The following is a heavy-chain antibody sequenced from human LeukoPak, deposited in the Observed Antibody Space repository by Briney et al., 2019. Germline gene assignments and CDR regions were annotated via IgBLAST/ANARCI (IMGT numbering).Heavy chain of an antibody. Sequence: SETLSLTCAVYGRSFSGYYWSWIRQPPGKGLKWIGEINHSGSTNYNPSLKSRVTISVETSKNQFSLKLRAVTTPHTAVYYCARVRQFGIAGYFDYWGQGTLGTVSS. V-gene: IGHV4-34*01. CDR3: ARVRQFGIAGYFDY. D-gene: IGHD3-10*01. CDR1: GRSFSGYY. J-gene: IGHJ4*02. CDR2: INHSGST.